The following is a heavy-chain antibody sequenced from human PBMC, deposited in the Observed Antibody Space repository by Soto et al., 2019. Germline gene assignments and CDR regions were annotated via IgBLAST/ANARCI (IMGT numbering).Heavy chain of an antibody. CDR1: GGSISSYY. Sequence: SETLSLTCTVSGGSISSYYWSWIRQPPGKGLEWIGYIYYSGTTNYNPSLKSRVTISVDTSKNQFSLKLSSVTAADTAVYYCARYSGRYPYNWFDPWGQGTLVTVSS. CDR3: ARYSGRYPYNWFDP. V-gene: IGHV4-59*01. J-gene: IGHJ5*02. D-gene: IGHD1-26*01. CDR2: IYYSGTT.